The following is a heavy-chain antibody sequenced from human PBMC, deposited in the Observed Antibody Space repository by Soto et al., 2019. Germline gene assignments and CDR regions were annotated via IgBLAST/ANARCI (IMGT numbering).Heavy chain of an antibody. CDR3: ARSFTYGAQRFDY. CDR1: GDSMSTYY. D-gene: IGHD3-10*01. Sequence: PSETLSLTCSVSGDSMSTYYWTWIRQPPGKGLEWIGYIYDSGTTNYNPSLKSRVAISVDTSKNQFSLKLSSVTAADTAIYYCARSFTYGAQRFDYWGQGALVTAPQ. CDR2: IYDSGTT. J-gene: IGHJ4*02. V-gene: IGHV4-59*01.